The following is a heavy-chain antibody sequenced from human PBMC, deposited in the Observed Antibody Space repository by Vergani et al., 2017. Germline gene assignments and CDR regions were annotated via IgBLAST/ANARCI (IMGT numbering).Heavy chain of an antibody. J-gene: IGHJ6*03. Sequence: QVQLVQSGAEVKKPGASVKVSCKASGYTFTGYYMHWVRQAPGQGLEWMGWINPNSGGTNYAQKFQGRVTMTRDTSISTAYMELSRLRSDDTAVYYCAKGGYCSSTSCYWNYYMDVWGKGTTVTVSS. V-gene: IGHV1-2*02. D-gene: IGHD2-2*01. CDR2: INPNSGGT. CDR3: AKGGYCSSTSCYWNYYMDV. CDR1: GYTFTGYY.